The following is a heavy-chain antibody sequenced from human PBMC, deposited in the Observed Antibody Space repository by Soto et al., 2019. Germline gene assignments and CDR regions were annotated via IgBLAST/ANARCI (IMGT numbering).Heavy chain of an antibody. Sequence: ASVKVSCKASGYTFTSYYMHWVRQAPGQGLEWMGIINPSGGSTSYAQKFQGRVTMTRDTSTSTVYMELSSLRSEDTAMYYCARGGNPNDYGDYDYLDYWGQGTLVTVSS. D-gene: IGHD4-17*01. J-gene: IGHJ4*02. CDR3: ARGGNPNDYGDYDYLDY. CDR1: GYTFTSYY. V-gene: IGHV1-46*01. CDR2: INPSGGST.